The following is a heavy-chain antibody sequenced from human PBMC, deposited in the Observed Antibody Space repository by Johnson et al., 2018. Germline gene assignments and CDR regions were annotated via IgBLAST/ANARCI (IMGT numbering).Heavy chain of an antibody. CDR1: GFTFSSYA. CDR2: ISGSGASI. CDR3: SKDVFYVTSIRAAFDV. V-gene: IGHV3-23*04. J-gene: IGHJ3*01. D-gene: IGHD2/OR15-2a*01. Sequence: VQLVESGGGLVQPGGSLRLSCAASGFTFSSYAMNWVRQAPGKGLEWVSGISGSGASIYYADSVKGRFTISRDKSKNTVYMQMNSLRAEDTAVYYWSKDVFYVTSIRAAFDVWGQGTVVTVSS.